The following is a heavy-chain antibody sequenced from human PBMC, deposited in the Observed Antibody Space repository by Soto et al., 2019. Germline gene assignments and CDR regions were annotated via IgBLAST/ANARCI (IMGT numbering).Heavy chain of an antibody. D-gene: IGHD1-1*01. Sequence: EVQLLESGAGLVQPVGSLRLSCAASGFTFSPYAMNWVRQAPGNGLEWDSAISGSVGSIHYADPVKGLFTVSRDNSRNRLYRQMNSLRQEDTAVYHCVKGYWKGDVWGQGTTVTVSS. V-gene: IGHV3-23*01. CDR2: ISGSVGSI. CDR1: GFTFSPYA. CDR3: VKGYWKGDV. J-gene: IGHJ6*02.